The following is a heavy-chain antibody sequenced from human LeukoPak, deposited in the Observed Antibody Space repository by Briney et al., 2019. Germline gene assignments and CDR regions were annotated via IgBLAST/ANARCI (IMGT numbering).Heavy chain of an antibody. V-gene: IGHV3-7*01. CDR2: IKQDGSET. D-gene: IGHD3-3*01. Sequence: GGSLRLSCAASGFTFTNNFMSWVRQVPGKGLEWVANIKQDGSETTYTDSVRGRFTIFRDNAKDSVYLQMNSLRAEDSATYYLLRKGFYFFDFWGKGILATVS. J-gene: IGHJ4*01. CDR3: LRKGFYFFDF. CDR1: GFTFTNNF.